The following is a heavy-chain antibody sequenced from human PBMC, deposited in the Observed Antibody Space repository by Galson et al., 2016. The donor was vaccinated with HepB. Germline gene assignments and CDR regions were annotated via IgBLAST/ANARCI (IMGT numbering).Heavy chain of an antibody. Sequence: SLRLPCAASGFIFDDYAMHWVRQAPGKGLEWVSGISWNSGSIGYADSVKGRFTISRDNAKNSLYLQMNSLRAEDTALYYCAKDFGVYGKDYGDHYYHYGMDVWGQGTAVTVSS. CDR2: ISWNSGSI. CDR3: AKDFGVYGKDYGDHYYHYGMDV. D-gene: IGHD4-17*01. CDR1: GFIFDDYA. J-gene: IGHJ6*02. V-gene: IGHV3-9*01.